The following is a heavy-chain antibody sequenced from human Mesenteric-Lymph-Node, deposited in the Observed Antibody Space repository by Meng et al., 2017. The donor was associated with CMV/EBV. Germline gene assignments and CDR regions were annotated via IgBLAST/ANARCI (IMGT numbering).Heavy chain of an antibody. J-gene: IGHJ6*02. V-gene: IGHV4-4*02. CDR3: ARDYFDSSAYRNYYYYGMDV. CDR2: IYHGGST. CDR1: GGSISTTTW. Sequence: GSLSLTCAVSGGSISTTTWWTWVRQPPGKGLEWIGEIYHGGSTNYNPSLKSRVTISVDKSKNQFSLKLSSVTAADTAVYYCARDYFDSSAYRNYYYYGMDVWGQGTTVTVSS. D-gene: IGHD3-22*01.